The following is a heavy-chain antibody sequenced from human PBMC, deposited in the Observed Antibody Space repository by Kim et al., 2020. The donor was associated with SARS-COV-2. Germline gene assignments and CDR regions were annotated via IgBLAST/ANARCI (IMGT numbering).Heavy chain of an antibody. J-gene: IGHJ6*02. V-gene: IGHV4-39*01. CDR1: GGSISSSSYY. CDR2: IYYSGST. D-gene: IGHD2-21*02. CDR3: ARPLGGNRCGGDCRLGMDV. Sequence: SETLSLTCTVSGGSISSSSYYWGWIRQPPGKGLEWIGSIYYSGSTYYNPSLKSRVTISVDTSKNQFSLKLSSVTAADTAVYYCARPLGGNRCGGDCRLGMDVWGQGTTVTVSS.